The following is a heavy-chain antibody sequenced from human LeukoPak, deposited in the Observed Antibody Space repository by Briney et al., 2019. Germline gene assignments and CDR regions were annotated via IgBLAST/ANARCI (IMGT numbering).Heavy chain of an antibody. V-gene: IGHV1-46*01. CDR3: ARDYYDSSGRLKNVLDI. J-gene: IGHJ3*02. D-gene: IGHD3-22*01. CDR1: GYTFTTYY. Sequence: ASVKVSCKTSGYTFTTYYLHWVRQAPGQGLEWMGMIKPSGGDTSYAQMFQGRVTMTRDMSTSTVYMELSSLRSEDTAVYYCARDYYDSSGRLKNVLDIWGQGTMVTVSS. CDR2: IKPSGGDT.